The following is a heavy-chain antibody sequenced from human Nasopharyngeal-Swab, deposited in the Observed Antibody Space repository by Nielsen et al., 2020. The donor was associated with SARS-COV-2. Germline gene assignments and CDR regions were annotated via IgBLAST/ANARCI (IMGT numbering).Heavy chain of an antibody. V-gene: IGHV4-61*01. CDR1: GGSVSSCSYY. CDR2: IYYSGST. CDR3: ARVGYSYVLDY. Sequence: SETLSLTCTVSGGSVSSCSYYWSWLRPPPGKGLEWIGYIYYSGSTNYNPSLKSRVTISVDTSKNQFSLKLSSVTAADTAVYYCARVGYSYVLDYWGQGTLVTVSS. J-gene: IGHJ4*02. D-gene: IGHD5-18*01.